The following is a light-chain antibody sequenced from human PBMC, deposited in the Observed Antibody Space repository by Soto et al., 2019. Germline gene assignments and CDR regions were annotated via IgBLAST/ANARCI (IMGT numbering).Light chain of an antibody. CDR3: SSYTSSSLYV. Sequence: QSVLTQPASVSGSPGESITISCTATSSDVGGSNYVSWYQQLPGKAPKLMIYDVSDRPSGVSNRFSGSKSGNTASLTISGLQAEDEADYYCSSYTSSSLYVFGTGTKVTVL. V-gene: IGLV2-14*01. J-gene: IGLJ1*01. CDR2: DVS. CDR1: SSDVGGSNY.